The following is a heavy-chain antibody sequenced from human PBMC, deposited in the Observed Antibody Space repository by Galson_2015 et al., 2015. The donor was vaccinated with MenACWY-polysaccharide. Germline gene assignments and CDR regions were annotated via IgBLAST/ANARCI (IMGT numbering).Heavy chain of an antibody. CDR3: AKQYYDDSRGYYFWAGNRPRGYYFDD. V-gene: IGHV3-23*01. D-gene: IGHD3-22*01. J-gene: IGHJ4*02. Sequence: SLRLSCAASGFTFRSYAMSWVRQAPGKGLEWVSAISGSGGSTYYADSVKGRFTISRDNSKNTLYLQMNSLRAEDTAVYYCAKQYYDDSRGYYFWAGNRPRGYYFDDWGQGTLVTVSS. CDR2: ISGSGGST. CDR1: GFTFRSYA.